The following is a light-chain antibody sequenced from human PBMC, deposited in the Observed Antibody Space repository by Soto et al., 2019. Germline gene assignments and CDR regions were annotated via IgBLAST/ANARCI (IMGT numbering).Light chain of an antibody. V-gene: IGLV2-14*01. J-gene: IGLJ3*02. CDR3: SSYTSSSRWV. Sequence: QSALTQPASVSGSPGQSITISCTGTSSDVGGYKYVSWYQQHPGKAPKLMIYYVSNRPSGVSNRFSGSKSGNTASLTISGLQAEDEADYHCSSYTSSSRWVFGGGTKLTVL. CDR1: SSDVGGYKY. CDR2: YVS.